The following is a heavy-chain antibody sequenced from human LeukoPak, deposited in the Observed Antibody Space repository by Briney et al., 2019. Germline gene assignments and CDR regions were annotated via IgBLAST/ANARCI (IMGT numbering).Heavy chain of an antibody. CDR2: ISAYNGNT. CDR1: GYTFTGYY. Sequence: ASVKVSCKASGYTFTGYYMHWVRQAPGQGLECMGWISAYNGNTHYAQKLQGRVTMTTDTSTNTAYMEVRSLRPDDTAVYYCTRTTFLGSTYFQHWGQGTLVTVSS. V-gene: IGHV1-18*04. CDR3: TRTTFLGSTYFQH. J-gene: IGHJ1*01. D-gene: IGHD1-1*01.